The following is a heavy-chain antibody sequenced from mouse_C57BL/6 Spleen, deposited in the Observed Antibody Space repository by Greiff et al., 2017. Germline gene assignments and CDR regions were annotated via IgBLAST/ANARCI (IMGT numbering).Heavy chain of an antibody. CDR2: IDPSDSYT. CDR1: GYTFTSYW. Sequence: VQLQQPGAELVRPGTSVKLSCKASGYTFTSYWMHWVKQRPGQGLEWIGVIDPSDSYTNYNQKFKGKATLTVDTSSSTAYMQLSSLTSEDSAVYYCARGGETMVTTGSFDYWGQGTTLTVSS. D-gene: IGHD2-2*01. V-gene: IGHV1-59*01. CDR3: ARGGETMVTTGSFDY. J-gene: IGHJ2*01.